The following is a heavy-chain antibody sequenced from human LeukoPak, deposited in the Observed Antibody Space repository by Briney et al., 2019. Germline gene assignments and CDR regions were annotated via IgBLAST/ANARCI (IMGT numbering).Heavy chain of an antibody. CDR2: IVVGSGNT. CDR1: GFTFSSTA. Sequence: PVKVSCKASGFTFSSTAMQWVRQARGQRLEWIGWIVVGSGNTNYAQKFQERVTITRDMSTTTAYMELSSLRSEDTAVYYCAAASGVYYYMDVWGKGTTVTVSS. J-gene: IGHJ6*03. V-gene: IGHV1-58*02. CDR3: AAASGVYYYMDV.